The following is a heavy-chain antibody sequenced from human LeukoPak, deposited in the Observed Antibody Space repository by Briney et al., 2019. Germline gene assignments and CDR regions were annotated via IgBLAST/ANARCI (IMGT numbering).Heavy chain of an antibody. V-gene: IGHV3-49*03. CDR3: ARGSGRYVMVDW. Sequence: GGSLRLSCSASGFTFGDFTMSWFRQSPGQGLEWVGFIRSKVYGGAPEYAASVAARFTISRDDSTSIAYLQMNSVQAEDTAVYYCARGSGRYVMVDWWGQGTLVTVSS. CDR2: IRSKVYGGAP. J-gene: IGHJ4*02. D-gene: IGHD6-19*01. CDR1: GFTFGDFT.